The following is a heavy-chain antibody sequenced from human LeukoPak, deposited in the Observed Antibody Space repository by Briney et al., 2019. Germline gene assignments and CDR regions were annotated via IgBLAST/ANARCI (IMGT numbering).Heavy chain of an antibody. Sequence: SETLSLTCTVSGGSISSSSYYWGWIRQPPGKGLEWIGSIYYSGSTYYNPSLKSRVTISVDTSKNQFSLKLSSVTAADTAVYYCARHDTTSSGWPYYFDYWGQEPWSPSPQ. CDR2: IYYSGST. CDR3: ARHDTTSSGWPYYFDY. V-gene: IGHV4-39*01. CDR1: GGSISSSSYY. D-gene: IGHD6-19*01. J-gene: IGHJ4*01.